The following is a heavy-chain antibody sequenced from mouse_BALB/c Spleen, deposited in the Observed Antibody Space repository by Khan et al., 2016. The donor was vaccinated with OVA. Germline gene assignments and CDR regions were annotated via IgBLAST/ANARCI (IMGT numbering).Heavy chain of an antibody. J-gene: IGHJ2*01. CDR2: INSGSSTI. V-gene: IGHV5-17*02. CDR1: GFTFSSFG. D-gene: IGHD4-1*01. Sequence: EVELVESGGGLVQPGGSRKLSCAASGFTFSSFGMHWVHQAPEKGLEWVAYINSGSSTIYYADPVKGRFTSSRDNPKNTLFLQMTSLRSEDTAMYYCARGNWAYWGQGTTLTVSS. CDR3: ARGNWAY.